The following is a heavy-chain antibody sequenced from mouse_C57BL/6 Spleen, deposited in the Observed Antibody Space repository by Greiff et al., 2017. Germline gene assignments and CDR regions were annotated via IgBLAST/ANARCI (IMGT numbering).Heavy chain of an antibody. CDR2: IYPSDSET. V-gene: IGHV1-61*01. J-gene: IGHJ3*01. D-gene: IGHD1-1*01. CDR1: GYTFTSYW. Sequence: QVHVKQPGAELVRPGSSVKLSCKASGYTFTSYWMDWVKQRPGQGLEWIGNIYPSDSETHYNQKFKDKATLTVDKSSSTAYMQLSSLTSEDSAVYYCARGGYYGSSAWFAYWGQGTLVTVSA. CDR3: ARGGYYGSSAWFAY.